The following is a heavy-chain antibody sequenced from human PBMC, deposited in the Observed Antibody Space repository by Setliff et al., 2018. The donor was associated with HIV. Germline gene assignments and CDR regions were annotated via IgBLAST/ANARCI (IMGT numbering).Heavy chain of an antibody. J-gene: IGHJ5*02. CDR2: MNPNSGNS. Sequence: ASVKVSCKASGYNFINNDINWVRQATGQGLEWMGWMNPNSGNSGYAQKFQGRVTMTRSTAFSTAYMELSNLTSEDTAIYYCARKHKVSLGRGIVVLWGFDPWGQGTLVTVSS. V-gene: IGHV1-8*02. CDR1: GYNFINND. D-gene: IGHD3-10*01. CDR3: ARKHKVSLGRGIVVLWGFDP.